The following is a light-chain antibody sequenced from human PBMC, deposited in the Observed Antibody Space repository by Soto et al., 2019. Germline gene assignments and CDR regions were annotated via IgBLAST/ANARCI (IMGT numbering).Light chain of an antibody. CDR3: QQYYSYPRT. J-gene: IGKJ4*01. Sequence: AIRMTQSPSSFSASTGDRVTITCRASQGISSYLAWYQQKPGKAPKLLIYAASTLQSGVPSRFSGSGSGTDFTLTISCLQSEDFATYYCQQYYSYPRTFGAGTKVEIK. V-gene: IGKV1-8*01. CDR2: AAS. CDR1: QGISSY.